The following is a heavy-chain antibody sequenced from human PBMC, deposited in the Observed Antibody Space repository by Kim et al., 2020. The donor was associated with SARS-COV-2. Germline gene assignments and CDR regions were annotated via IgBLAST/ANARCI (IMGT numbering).Heavy chain of an antibody. J-gene: IGHJ3*02. CDR2: TI. CDR3: ARERSDAFDI. V-gene: IGHV3-48*02. Sequence: TIYYADSVKGRFTISRDNAKNSLYLQMNSLRDEDTAVYYCARERSDAFDIWGQGTMVTVSS.